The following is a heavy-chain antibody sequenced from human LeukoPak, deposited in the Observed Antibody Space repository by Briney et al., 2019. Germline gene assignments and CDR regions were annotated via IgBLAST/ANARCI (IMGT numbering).Heavy chain of an antibody. CDR3: AKERLDRADLGYYPAIDY. CDR2: ISGSGGST. Sequence: QPGGSLRLSCAASGFTFSSYAMSWVRQAPGKGLEWVSAISGSGGSTYYADSVKGRFTISRDNSKNTLYLQMNSLRAEDTAVYYCAKERLDRADLGYYPAIDYWGQGTLVTVSS. D-gene: IGHD3-3*01. CDR1: GFTFSSYA. V-gene: IGHV3-23*01. J-gene: IGHJ4*02.